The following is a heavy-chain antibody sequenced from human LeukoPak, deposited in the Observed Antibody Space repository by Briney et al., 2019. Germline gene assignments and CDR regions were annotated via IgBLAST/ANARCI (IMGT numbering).Heavy chain of an antibody. CDR1: GFTFSSYA. CDR3: AKTFYGDYGDY. J-gene: IGHJ4*02. D-gene: IGHD4-17*01. V-gene: IGHV3-23*01. Sequence: PGGALRLSCAAYGFTFSSYAMSWVRQAPWKGLEWVSAISGSGGSTYYADSVKGRFTISRDNSKNTLYLQMNSLRAEDTAVYYCAKTFYGDYGDYWGQGTLVTVSS. CDR2: ISGSGGST.